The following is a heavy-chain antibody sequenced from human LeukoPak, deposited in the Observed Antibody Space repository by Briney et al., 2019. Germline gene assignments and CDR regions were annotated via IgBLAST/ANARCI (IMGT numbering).Heavy chain of an antibody. V-gene: IGHV4-59*01. D-gene: IGHD3-9*01. CDR1: GDSISTYY. CDR2: IYYRVTS. Sequence: SETLSLTCTVSGDSISTYYWSWIRQPPGKGLEWIGYIYYRVTSDYNPSLKSRVTMSVDMSTRQISLKLSSVTAADTAVYYCARDGGNIFGMDVWGKGTTVTVSS. CDR3: ARDGGNIFGMDV. J-gene: IGHJ6*04.